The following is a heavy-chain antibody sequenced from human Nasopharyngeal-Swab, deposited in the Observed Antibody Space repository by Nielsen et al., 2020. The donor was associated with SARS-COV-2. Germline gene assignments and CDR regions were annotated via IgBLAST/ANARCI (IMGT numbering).Heavy chain of an antibody. CDR2: INPNGDGT. J-gene: IGHJ4*02. Sequence: WVRQAPGQGLEWMGIINPNGDGTMYAQKFQGRVTMTRDTSTSTVYMEMSNLRSEDTAVYYCARDIYGDYVGYWGQGTLVTVSS. V-gene: IGHV1-46*01. CDR3: ARDIYGDYVGY. D-gene: IGHD4-17*01.